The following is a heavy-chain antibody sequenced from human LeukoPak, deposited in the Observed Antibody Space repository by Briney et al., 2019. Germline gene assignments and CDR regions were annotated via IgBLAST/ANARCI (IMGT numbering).Heavy chain of an antibody. V-gene: IGHV3-21*01. Sequence: PGGSLRLSCAASGFTFSSYWMSWVRQAPGKGLEWVSSISSSSSYIYYADSVKGRFTISRDNAKNSLYLQMNSLRAEDAAVYYCARDRAYGSGSYYTWGQGTLVTVSS. CDR2: ISSSSSYI. J-gene: IGHJ4*02. CDR1: GFTFSSYW. D-gene: IGHD3-10*01. CDR3: ARDRAYGSGSYYT.